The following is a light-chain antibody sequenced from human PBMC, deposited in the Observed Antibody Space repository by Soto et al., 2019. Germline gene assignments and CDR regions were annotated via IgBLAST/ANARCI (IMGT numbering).Light chain of an antibody. Sequence: GDSVTITCRASQSISSYLNWYQQKPGKAPKLLINDASSLQSGVPLRFSGSGSGTDFTLTISSLQPEDFATYYCQQTFSTPLTFGGGTKVDIK. CDR3: QQTFSTPLT. J-gene: IGKJ4*01. CDR1: QSISSY. CDR2: DAS. V-gene: IGKV1-39*01.